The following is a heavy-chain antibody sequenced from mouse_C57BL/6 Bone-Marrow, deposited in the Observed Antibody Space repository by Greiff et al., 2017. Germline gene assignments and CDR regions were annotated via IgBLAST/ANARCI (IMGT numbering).Heavy chain of an antibody. Sequence: VQLKQSGPVLVKPGASVKMSCKASGYTFTDYYMNWVKQSHGKSLEWIGVINPYNGGTSYNQKFKGKATLTVDKSSSTAYMELNSLTSEDAAVXYCARWESYAMDYWGQGTSVTVSS. D-gene: IGHD4-1*01. J-gene: IGHJ4*01. CDR2: INPYNGGT. CDR1: GYTFTDYY. CDR3: ARWESYAMDY. V-gene: IGHV1-19*01.